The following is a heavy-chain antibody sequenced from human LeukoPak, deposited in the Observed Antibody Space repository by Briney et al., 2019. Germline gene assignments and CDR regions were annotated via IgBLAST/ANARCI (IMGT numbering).Heavy chain of an antibody. D-gene: IGHD3-10*02. CDR2: ISYSGST. V-gene: IGHV4-59*01. CDR1: GGSISSYY. CDR3: ARFMSVSYYYYGMDV. J-gene: IGHJ6*02. Sequence: SETLSLTCTVSGGSISSYYWSWIRQPPGKGLEWIGYISYSGSTNYNPSLKSRVTISVDTSRNQFSLKLSSVTAADTAVYYCARFMSVSYYYYGMDVWGQGTTVTVSS.